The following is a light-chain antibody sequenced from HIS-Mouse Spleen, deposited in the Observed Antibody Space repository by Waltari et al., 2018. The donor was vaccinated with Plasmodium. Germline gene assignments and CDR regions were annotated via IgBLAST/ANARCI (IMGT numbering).Light chain of an antibody. CDR3: YSTDSSGNHRV. CDR1: PLPKKY. Sequence: SYELTQPPSVSVSPGQTARITCYGDPLPKKYAYWYQQKSGQAPLLVIYEDSKRPSGTPERFSGSSSGTMATLTISGAQVEDDADYYCYSTDSSGNHRVFGGGTKLTVL. CDR2: EDS. V-gene: IGLV3-10*01. J-gene: IGLJ3*02.